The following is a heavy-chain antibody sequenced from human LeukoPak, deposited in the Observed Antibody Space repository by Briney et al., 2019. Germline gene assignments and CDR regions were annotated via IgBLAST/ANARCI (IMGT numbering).Heavy chain of an antibody. J-gene: IGHJ4*02. CDR1: GGSISGFY. CDR2: IYPSGGT. Sequence: SETLSLTCTVSGGSISGFYWSWIRQPAGKGLEWIGRIYPSGGTNYNPSLKGRVTMSTDTSKNQFSLKLRSVTAADTAVYYCAREYGDLDYWGQGTLVTVSS. D-gene: IGHD2-21*01. CDR3: AREYGDLDY. V-gene: IGHV4-4*07.